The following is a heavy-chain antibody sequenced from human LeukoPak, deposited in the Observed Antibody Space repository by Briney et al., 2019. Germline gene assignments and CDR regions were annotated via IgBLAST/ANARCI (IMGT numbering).Heavy chain of an antibody. V-gene: IGHV3-7*01. CDR1: GFTFGKYW. CDR3: ARSETTGTVDF. Sequence: GGSLRLSCSASGFTFGKYWMSWVRQGPGKGLEWVANINRDGSEEYYVDSVNGRFTVSRDNANNALFLQMASVRVEDTALYYCARSETTGTVDFWGQGTPITVSS. CDR2: INRDGSEE. D-gene: IGHD1-1*01. J-gene: IGHJ4*02.